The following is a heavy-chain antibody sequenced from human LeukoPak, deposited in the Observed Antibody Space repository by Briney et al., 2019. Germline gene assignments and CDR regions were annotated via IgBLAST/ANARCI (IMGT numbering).Heavy chain of an antibody. CDR1: GGSISSSSYY. D-gene: IGHD3-22*01. Sequence: PSETLSLTCTVSGGSISSSSYYWGWIRQPPGKGLEWIGSIYYSGSTYYNPSLKSRVPVSVDTSKNQFPLKLSSVTAADTAVYYCAGPISSGYYYVVIRDAFDIWGQGTMVTVSS. CDR3: AGPISSGYYYVVIRDAFDI. J-gene: IGHJ3*02. V-gene: IGHV4-39*01. CDR2: IYYSGST.